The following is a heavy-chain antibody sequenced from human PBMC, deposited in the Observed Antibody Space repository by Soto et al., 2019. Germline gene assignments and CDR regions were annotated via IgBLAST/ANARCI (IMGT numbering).Heavy chain of an antibody. J-gene: IGHJ4*02. D-gene: IGHD2-21*02. V-gene: IGHV4-31*03. CDR1: GVSISSGGYY. Sequence: SETLSLTCTVSGVSISSGGYYWSWIRQHPGKGLAWIGNIYYSGRTYYNPSLKSRVILSVDTSKNHFSLTLRSVAAADSAMYYCASVIGGDSGYYFDFWGQGALVTVSS. CDR3: ASVIGGDSGYYFDF. CDR2: IYYSGRT.